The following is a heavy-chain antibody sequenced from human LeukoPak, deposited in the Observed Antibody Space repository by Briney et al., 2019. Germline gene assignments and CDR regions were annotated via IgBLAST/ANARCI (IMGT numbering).Heavy chain of an antibody. CDR1: GYSISSGYY. V-gene: IGHV4-38-2*01. J-gene: IGHJ4*02. CDR3: ARIVTYDYVWGSYRPASYYFDY. Sequence: SETLSLTCAVSGYSISSGYYWGWIRRPPGKGLEWIGSIYHSGSTYYNPSLKSRVTISVDTSKNQFSLKLSSVTAADTAVYYCARIVTYDYVWGSYRPASYYFDYWGQGTLVTVSS. CDR2: IYHSGST. D-gene: IGHD3-16*02.